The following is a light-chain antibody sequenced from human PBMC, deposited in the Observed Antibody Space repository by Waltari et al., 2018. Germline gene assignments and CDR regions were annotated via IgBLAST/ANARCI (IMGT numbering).Light chain of an antibody. V-gene: IGKV3-11*01. CDR3: LQRYSWPRT. J-gene: IGKJ2*01. CDR1: QNVDRE. CDR2: DVS. Sequence: EIVLTQSPATRSLSPGERATLSCRADQNVDRELAWYQHKPGQPPRLLIYDVSDRATGVPDRFSGGGSGTDFTLTISSLETGDLAVYYCLQRYSWPRTFGQGTKLEL.